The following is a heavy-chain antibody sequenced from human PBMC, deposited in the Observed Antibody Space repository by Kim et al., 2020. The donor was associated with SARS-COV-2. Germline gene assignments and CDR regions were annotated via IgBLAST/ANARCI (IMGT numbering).Heavy chain of an antibody. J-gene: IGHJ4*02. CDR2: ISSSGSTI. V-gene: IGHV3-48*03. CDR1: GFTFSSYE. D-gene: IGHD6-19*01. Sequence: GGSLRLSCAASGFTFSSYEMNWVRQAPGKGLEWVSYISSSGSTIYYADSVKGRFTISRDNAKNSLYLQMNSLRAEDTAVYYCARDPRGPWLVTNEVRDYWGQGTLVTVSS. CDR3: ARDPRGPWLVTNEVRDY.